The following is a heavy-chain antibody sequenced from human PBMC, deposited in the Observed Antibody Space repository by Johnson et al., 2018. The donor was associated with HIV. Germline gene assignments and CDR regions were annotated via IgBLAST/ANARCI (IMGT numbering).Heavy chain of an antibody. J-gene: IGHJ3*02. Sequence: VLLVESGGGLVQPGGSLRLSCAVSGFTFTTYWMHWVRQAPGKGLVWVARINTAGGSTSYVDSVTGRFTVSSDNAKNTLYLQMNSLRADDTAVYYCAREGPSERAGFDIWGQGTMVTVSS. CDR3: AREGPSERAGFDI. CDR2: INTAGGST. V-gene: IGHV3-74*01. CDR1: GFTFTTYW.